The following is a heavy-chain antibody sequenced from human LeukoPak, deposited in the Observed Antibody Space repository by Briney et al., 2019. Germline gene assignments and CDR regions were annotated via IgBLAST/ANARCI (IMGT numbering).Heavy chain of an antibody. CDR2: IYYSGST. V-gene: IGHV4-59*12. D-gene: IGHD6-13*01. Sequence: KLSETLSLTCTVPGGSISSSYWRWIRQHPGKRLEWIGYIYYSGSTNYNPSLKSRVTISVDTSKNQFSLKLSSVTAADTAVYYGARDRGIGRGYYYYGMDVWGQGTTVTVSS. CDR3: ARDRGIGRGYYYYGMDV. CDR1: GGSISSSY. J-gene: IGHJ6*02.